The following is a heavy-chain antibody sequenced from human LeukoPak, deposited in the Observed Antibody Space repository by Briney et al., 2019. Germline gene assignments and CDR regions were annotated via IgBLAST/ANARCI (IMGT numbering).Heavy chain of an antibody. CDR1: GGSISSYY. Sequence: SETLSLTCTVSGGSISSYYWSWIRQPPGKGLEWIGYIYYSGSTNYNPSLKSRVTISVDTSKNQFSLKLSSVTAADTAVYYCARRARSPGRYYGSGSQIWDYFDYWGQGTLVTVSS. J-gene: IGHJ4*02. CDR2: IYYSGST. V-gene: IGHV4-59*08. D-gene: IGHD3-10*01. CDR3: ARRARSPGRYYGSGSQIWDYFDY.